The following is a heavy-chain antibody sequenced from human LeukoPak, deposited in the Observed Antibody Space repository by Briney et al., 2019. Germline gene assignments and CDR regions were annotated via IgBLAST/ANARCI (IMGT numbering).Heavy chain of an antibody. V-gene: IGHV4-59*12. J-gene: IGHJ4*02. D-gene: IGHD4-17*01. CDR3: ARGTFLGPTTVHY. Sequence: SETLSLTCTVSGGSISSYYWSWIRQPPGKGLEWIGYIYYSGSTNYNPSLKSRVTISVDTSKNQFSLKLSSVTAADTAVYYCARGTFLGPTTVHYWGQGTLVTVSS. CDR2: IYYSGST. CDR1: GGSISSYY.